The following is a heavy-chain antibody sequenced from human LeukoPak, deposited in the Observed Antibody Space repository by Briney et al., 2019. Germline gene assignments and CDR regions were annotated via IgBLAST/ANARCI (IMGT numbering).Heavy chain of an antibody. J-gene: IGHJ6*02. V-gene: IGHV4-39*01. CDR1: GGSISNSGHY. CDR2: ITNTGST. CDR3: ARKTPGTSVDV. Sequence: SETLSLTCTVSGGSISNSGHYWVWIRQPPGEGLERIGTITNTGSTYSNPSLKSRVTISIDASKTQISLRLTSVTAADTAVFYCARKTPGTSVDVWGQGTPVTVSS. D-gene: IGHD3-10*01.